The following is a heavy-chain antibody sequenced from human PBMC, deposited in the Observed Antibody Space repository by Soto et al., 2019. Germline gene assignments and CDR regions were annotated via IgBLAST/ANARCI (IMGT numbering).Heavy chain of an antibody. Sequence: GGSLRLSCTASGFTFGDYAMNWVRQAPGKGLEWLGFIRSKAYGGTTEYAASVRGRSIISRDDSKSIAYLQMNSLKTEDTAVYHCTRGWGFYYEGSGYPDYWGQGTLVTVSS. J-gene: IGHJ4*02. CDR2: IRSKAYGGTT. D-gene: IGHD3-22*01. CDR3: TRGWGFYYEGSGYPDY. V-gene: IGHV3-49*04. CDR1: GFTFGDYA.